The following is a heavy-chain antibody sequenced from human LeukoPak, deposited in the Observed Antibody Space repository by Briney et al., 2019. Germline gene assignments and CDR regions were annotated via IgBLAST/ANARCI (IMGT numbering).Heavy chain of an antibody. Sequence: ASVKLSCKTSGYTFIDYFIHWVRQAPVQGLEWMGRLNPNNGDTYYAQDFQGRVTMTRDTSISTAYMELSRLTSDDTAVYYCARDLSSTSNWEFDYWGQGTLVTVSS. CDR1: GYTFIDYF. D-gene: IGHD7-27*01. V-gene: IGHV1-2*06. CDR3: ARDLSSTSNWEFDY. J-gene: IGHJ4*02. CDR2: LNPNNGDT.